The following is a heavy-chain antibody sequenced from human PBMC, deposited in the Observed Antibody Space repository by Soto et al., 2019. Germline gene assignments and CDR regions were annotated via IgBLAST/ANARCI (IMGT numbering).Heavy chain of an antibody. V-gene: IGHV3-11*01. Sequence: QVQLVESGGGLVKPGGSLRLSCAASGFTFSDYYMSWIRQAPGKGLAWVSYISSSGSTIYYADSVKGRFTISRDNAKHSLYLQMNRLRAEDTAVYYCASDLGYCSSTSCRPYYFHYWGQGTLVTVSS. CDR1: GFTFSDYY. CDR2: ISSSGSTI. D-gene: IGHD2-2*01. J-gene: IGHJ4*02. CDR3: ASDLGYCSSTSCRPYYFHY.